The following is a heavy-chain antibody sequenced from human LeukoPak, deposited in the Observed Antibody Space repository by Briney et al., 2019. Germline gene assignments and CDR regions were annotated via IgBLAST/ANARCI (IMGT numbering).Heavy chain of an antibody. Sequence: ASVKVSCKASGYTFTGYYMHWVRQAPGQGLEWMGWINPNSGGTNYAQKFQGRVTMTRDTSISTAYMELSRLRSDDTAVYYCARTMIRITMVRGATLGYWGQGTLVTVSS. CDR2: INPNSGGT. V-gene: IGHV1-2*02. D-gene: IGHD3-10*01. CDR1: GYTFTGYY. J-gene: IGHJ4*02. CDR3: ARTMIRITMVRGATLGY.